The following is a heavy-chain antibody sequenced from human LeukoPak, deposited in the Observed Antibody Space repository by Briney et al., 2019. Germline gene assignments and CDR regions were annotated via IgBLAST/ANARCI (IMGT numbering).Heavy chain of an antibody. D-gene: IGHD2-15*01. CDR2: INPNSGDT. J-gene: IGHJ6*03. CDR3: ARDRGVDYCSGGSCSHYYYYMDV. V-gene: IGHV1-2*02. Sequence: ASVKVSCKASGYTFTGFYMHWVRQAPGQGLEWMGWINPNSGDTNYAQKFQGRVTTTRDTSISTAYMELSRLRSDDTAVYYCARDRGVDYCSGGSCSHYYYYMDVWGKGTTVTISS. CDR1: GYTFTGFY.